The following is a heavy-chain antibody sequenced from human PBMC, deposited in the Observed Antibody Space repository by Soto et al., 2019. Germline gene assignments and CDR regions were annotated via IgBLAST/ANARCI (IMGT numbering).Heavy chain of an antibody. V-gene: IGHV4-30-2*01. CDR3: AGVSPVGGTYFDY. Sequence: QLQLQESGSGLVKPSQTLSLTCAVSGGSISSVGYSWSWIRQPPGKGLEWIGYIYHSGSTYYNPSLKSRVNISLDRSKNQCSLKLSSVTAADTAVYDCAGVSPVGGTYFDYWGQGTLVPVSS. CDR1: GGSISSVGYS. J-gene: IGHJ4*02. CDR2: IYHSGST. D-gene: IGHD1-7*01.